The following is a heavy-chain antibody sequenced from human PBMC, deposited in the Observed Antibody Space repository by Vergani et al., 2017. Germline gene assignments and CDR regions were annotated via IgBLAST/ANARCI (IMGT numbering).Heavy chain of an antibody. D-gene: IGHD1-1*01. CDR2: INAGNGNT. CDR3: ARLLHDTVDERLDY. V-gene: IGHV1-3*01. Sequence: QVQLVQSGAEVKKPGASVKVSCKASGYTFTSYAMHWVRQAPGQRLEWMGWINAGNGNTKYSQKFQGRVTITRDTSASTAYMELSSLRSEDTAVYYCARLLHDTVDERLDYWGQGTLVTVSS. CDR1: GYTFTSYA. J-gene: IGHJ4*02.